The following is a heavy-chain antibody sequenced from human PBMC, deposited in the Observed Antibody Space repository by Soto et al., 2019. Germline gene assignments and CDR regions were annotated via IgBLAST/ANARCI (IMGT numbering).Heavy chain of an antibody. V-gene: IGHV1-69*01. Sequence: QVHLVQSGAEVKKPGSSVKVSCKASGGIFSNFAFHWMRQAPGQGLEWMGGIIPTLGTPHYAQKFLGRVTITADDSTRPVYMEMSSLTVADNAVYYCARVGLGAYDYWGQGTLVIVSS. CDR2: IIPTLGTP. J-gene: IGHJ4*02. D-gene: IGHD6-19*01. CDR1: GGIFSNFA. CDR3: ARVGLGAYDY.